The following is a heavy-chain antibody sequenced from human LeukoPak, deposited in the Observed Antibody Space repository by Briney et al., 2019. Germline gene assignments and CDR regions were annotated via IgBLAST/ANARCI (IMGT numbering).Heavy chain of an antibody. CDR1: GGSFSGYY. V-gene: IGHV4-59*01. Sequence: SETLSLTCAVYGGSFSGYYWSWIRQPPGKGLEWIGYIYYSGSTNYNPSIKSRVTISVDTSKNQFSLKLSSVTAADTAVYYCARVGSSGWPNWFDPWGQGTLVTVSS. CDR2: IYYSGST. J-gene: IGHJ5*02. CDR3: ARVGSSGWPNWFDP. D-gene: IGHD6-19*01.